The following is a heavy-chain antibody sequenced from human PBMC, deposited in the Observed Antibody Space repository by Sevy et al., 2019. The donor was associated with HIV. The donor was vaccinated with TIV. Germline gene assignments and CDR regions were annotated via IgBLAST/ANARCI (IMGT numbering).Heavy chain of an antibody. J-gene: IGHJ4*02. CDR3: ARDRGALFDY. Sequence: GGSLRLSCAASGFTFSGSAVHWVRQASGKGLEWIGRIRSKPNNYATAYAASVKGRFTISRDDSTNTAYLQMNSLRAEDTAVYYCARDRGALFDYWGQGTLVNVSS. V-gene: IGHV3-73*01. D-gene: IGHD3-16*02. CDR1: GFTFSGSA. CDR2: IRSKPNNYAT.